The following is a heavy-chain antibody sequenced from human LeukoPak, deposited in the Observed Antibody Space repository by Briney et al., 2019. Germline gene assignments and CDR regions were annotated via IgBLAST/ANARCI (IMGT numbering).Heavy chain of an antibody. CDR2: FDPEDGET. CDR1: GYTLTELS. Sequence: GASVKVSCKVSGYTLTELSMHWVRQAPGKGLEWMGGFDPEDGETIYAQKFQGRVTMTEDTSTDTAYMELSSLRSEDTAVYYRATLTGDCSSTSCYAGPYYYYYGMDVWGQGTTVTVSS. V-gene: IGHV1-24*01. J-gene: IGHJ6*02. CDR3: ATLTGDCSSTSCYAGPYYYYYGMDV. D-gene: IGHD2-2*01.